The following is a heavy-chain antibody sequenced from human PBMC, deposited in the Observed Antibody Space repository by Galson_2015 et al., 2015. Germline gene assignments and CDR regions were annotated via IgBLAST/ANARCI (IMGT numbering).Heavy chain of an antibody. CDR3: ARDPDYYGSGSSKSYYYYMDV. J-gene: IGHJ6*03. D-gene: IGHD3-10*01. CDR2: IWYDGSNK. CDR1: GFTFSSYG. Sequence: SLRLSCAASGFTFSSYGMHWVRQAPGKGLEWVAVIWYDGSNKYYADSVKGRFTISRDNSKNTLYLQMNSLRAEDTAVYYCARDPDYYGSGSSKSYYYYMDVWGKGTTVTVSS. V-gene: IGHV3-33*01.